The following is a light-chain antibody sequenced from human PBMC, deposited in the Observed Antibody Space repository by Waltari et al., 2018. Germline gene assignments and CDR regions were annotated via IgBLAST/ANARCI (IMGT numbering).Light chain of an antibody. CDR2: AAS. Sequence: DIQMTQSPSSLSASVGDTVTISCRASQNIRTYLNWYQQKPGRAPRILIYAASSLHSGVPSRFSGSGSGTDFTLTISSLQPEDCATYYCQQTVTTPPEFTFGLGTKLQIK. J-gene: IGKJ2*01. CDR1: QNIRTY. CDR3: QQTVTTPPEFT. V-gene: IGKV1-39*01.